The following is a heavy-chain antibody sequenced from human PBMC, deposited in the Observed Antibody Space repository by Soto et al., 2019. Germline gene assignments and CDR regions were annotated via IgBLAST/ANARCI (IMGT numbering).Heavy chain of an antibody. Sequence: PSETLSLTCTVSGASISSGAYYWSWIRQHPGKGLEWIGYIYYRGNTYYNPSLKSRVNISVDTSKNQLSLKLNSVSAADTAVCYCARAQRGLRFLEWLPTYGMDVWGQGTTVTVSS. D-gene: IGHD3-3*01. J-gene: IGHJ6*02. CDR2: IYYRGNT. CDR3: ARAQRGLRFLEWLPTYGMDV. CDR1: GASISSGAYY. V-gene: IGHV4-31*03.